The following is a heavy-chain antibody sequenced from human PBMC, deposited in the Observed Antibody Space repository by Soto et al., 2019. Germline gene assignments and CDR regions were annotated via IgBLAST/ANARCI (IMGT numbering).Heavy chain of an antibody. V-gene: IGHV3-7*01. CDR1: GFTFSSYW. CDR3: ARDLFRYSGRPTWY. D-gene: IGHD1-26*01. CDR2: IKQDGSEK. J-gene: IGHJ4*02. Sequence: EVQLVESGGGLVQPGGSLRLSCAASGFTFSSYWMSWVRQAPGKGLEWVANIKQDGSEKYYVDSVKGRFTISRDNAKNSLYLQMNGMRAEDTAVYYCARDLFRYSGRPTWYWGQGTLVTVSS.